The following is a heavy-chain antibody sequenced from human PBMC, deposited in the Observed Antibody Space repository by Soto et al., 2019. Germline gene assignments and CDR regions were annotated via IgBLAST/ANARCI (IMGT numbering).Heavy chain of an antibody. Sequence: GASVKVSCKASGYTFSTYYMHWVRQAPGQGYEWMGIINPSGGSTTYAQKFQGRVTMTRDTSTTTVYMELSSLKSEDTAVYYCARYDYNGYYFDDWGQGILVTVSS. CDR1: GYTFSTYY. V-gene: IGHV1-46*01. CDR2: INPSGGST. J-gene: IGHJ4*02. CDR3: ARYDYNGYYFDD. D-gene: IGHD4-4*01.